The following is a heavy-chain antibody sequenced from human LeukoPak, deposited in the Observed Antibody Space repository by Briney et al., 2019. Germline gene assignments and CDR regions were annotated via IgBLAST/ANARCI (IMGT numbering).Heavy chain of an antibody. V-gene: IGHV3-30*02. Sequence: GGSLRLSCAGSGLSFSSYGMHWVRQAPGKGLEWMAFIRSDASNKYYADSVKGRFTISRDNSKNTLYLQMNSLRAEDTAVYYCARILDSAWGEPGYWGQGTLVTVSS. CDR1: GLSFSSYG. D-gene: IGHD6-19*01. J-gene: IGHJ4*02. CDR2: IRSDASNK. CDR3: ARILDSAWGEPGY.